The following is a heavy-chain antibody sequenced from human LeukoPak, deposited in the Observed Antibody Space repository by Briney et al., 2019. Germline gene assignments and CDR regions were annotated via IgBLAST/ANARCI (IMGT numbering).Heavy chain of an antibody. CDR2: ISYDGSNK. V-gene: IGHV3-30-3*01. CDR1: GFTFSHYA. D-gene: IGHD2-2*01. J-gene: IGHJ4*02. CDR3: ARDESDIVVVPAAPYFDY. Sequence: PGGSLRLSCAASGFTFSHYAMHWVRQAPGKGLEWVAVISYDGSNKYYADSVKGRFTISRDNSKNTLYLQMNSLRAEDTAVYYCARDESDIVVVPAAPYFDYWGQGTLVTVSS.